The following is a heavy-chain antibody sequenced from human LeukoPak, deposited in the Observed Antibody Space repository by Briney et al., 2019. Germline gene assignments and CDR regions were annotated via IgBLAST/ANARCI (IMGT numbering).Heavy chain of an antibody. Sequence: PSETLSLTCTVSGGSISSYYWSWIRQPPGKGLEWIGYIYYSGSTNYNPSLKSRVTISVDTSKNQFSLKLSSVTAADTAVYYCARSIAPAWFDPWGQGTLVTVSS. CDR3: ARSIAPAWFDP. J-gene: IGHJ5*02. CDR2: IYYSGST. D-gene: IGHD6-6*01. CDR1: GGSISSYY. V-gene: IGHV4-59*01.